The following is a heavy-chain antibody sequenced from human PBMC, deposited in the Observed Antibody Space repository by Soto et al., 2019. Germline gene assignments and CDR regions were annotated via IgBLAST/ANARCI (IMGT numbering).Heavy chain of an antibody. CDR1: GFTFSIYG. D-gene: IGHD3-10*01. CDR3: VRVGARLVRNVKNDAFDI. J-gene: IGHJ3*02. CDR2: ISYDGTNK. Sequence: GGSLRLSCAASGFTFSIYGMQWVRQAPGKGLECVAGISYDGTNKYCVDSVRGRFTISRDNSKNMLYLEMNSLRPEDTAVYYCVRVGARLVRNVKNDAFDIWGQGTMVTVSS. V-gene: IGHV3-30*03.